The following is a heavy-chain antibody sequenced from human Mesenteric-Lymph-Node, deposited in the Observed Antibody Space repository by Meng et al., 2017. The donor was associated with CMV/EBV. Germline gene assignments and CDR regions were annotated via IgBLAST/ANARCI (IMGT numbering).Heavy chain of an antibody. J-gene: IGHJ6*02. CDR3: ARDSTPGLYYYGMDV. V-gene: IGHV3-21*01. D-gene: IGHD1-14*01. Sequence: GESLKISCAASGFTFSRYSMNWVRQAPGKGLEWVSSISSSDSYIYYADSVKGRFTVSRDNAKNSLYLQMNSLRAEDTAVYYCARDSTPGLYYYGMDVWGQGTTVTVSS. CDR1: GFTFSRYS. CDR2: ISSSDSYI.